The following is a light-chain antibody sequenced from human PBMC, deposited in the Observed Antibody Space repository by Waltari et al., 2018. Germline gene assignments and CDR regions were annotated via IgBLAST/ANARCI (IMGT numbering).Light chain of an antibody. CDR1: SSDVGNYNL. Sequence: QSGLTQPASVSGSPGQSITISCTGTSSDVGNYNLVSWYQHDPGKAPKLRVYEVTKRTSWVSDLFSGSKSGNTASLTSYVLQSDDEADYYCCSYAGLGIYVFGTGTKVTVL. CDR3: CSYAGLGIYV. CDR2: EVT. J-gene: IGLJ1*01. V-gene: IGLV2-23*02.